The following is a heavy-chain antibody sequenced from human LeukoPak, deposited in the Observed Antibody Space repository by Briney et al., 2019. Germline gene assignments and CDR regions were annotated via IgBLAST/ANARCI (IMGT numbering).Heavy chain of an antibody. D-gene: IGHD5-18*01. CDR1: GFTFSSYA. CDR3: ASLYSPADTAMVDY. CDR2: ISYDGSNK. Sequence: PGGSLRLSCAASGFTFSSYAMHWVRQAPGKGLEWVAVISYDGSNKYYADSVKGRFTISRDNSKNTLYLQMNSLRAEDTAVYYCASLYSPADTAMVDYWGQGTLVTVSS. V-gene: IGHV3-30*14. J-gene: IGHJ4*02.